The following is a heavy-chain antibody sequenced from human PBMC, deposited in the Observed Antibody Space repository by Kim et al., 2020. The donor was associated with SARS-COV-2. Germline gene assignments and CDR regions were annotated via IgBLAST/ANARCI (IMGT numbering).Heavy chain of an antibody. Sequence: ASVKVSCKASGGTFSSYAISWVRQAPGQGLEWMGGIIPIFGTANYAQKFQGRVTITADESTSTAYMELSSLRSEDTAVYYCAREKYYYGSGSYPNYWGQGTLVTVSS. CDR1: GGTFSSYA. J-gene: IGHJ4*02. CDR2: IIPIFGTA. V-gene: IGHV1-69*13. CDR3: AREKYYYGSGSYPNY. D-gene: IGHD3-10*01.